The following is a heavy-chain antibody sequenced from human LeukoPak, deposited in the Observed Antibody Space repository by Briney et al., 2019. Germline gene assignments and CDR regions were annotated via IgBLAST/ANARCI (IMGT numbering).Heavy chain of an antibody. J-gene: IGHJ4*02. D-gene: IGHD5-18*01. CDR3: ARGGASYGSKGVDY. CDR1: GYTFAGYY. CDR2: INPNSGGT. V-gene: IGHV1-2*04. Sequence: ASVRVSCKASGYTFAGYYMHWVRQAPGQGLEWMGWINPNSGGTNYAQKFQGWVTMTRDTSISTAYMELSRLRSDDTAVYYCARGGASYGSKGVDYWGQGTLVTVSS.